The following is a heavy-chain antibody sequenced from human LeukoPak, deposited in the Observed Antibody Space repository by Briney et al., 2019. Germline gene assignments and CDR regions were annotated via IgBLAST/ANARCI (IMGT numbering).Heavy chain of an antibody. CDR1: GFTFNTAW. J-gene: IGHJ4*02. Sequence: PGGSLRLSCAASGFTFNTAWMNWVRQAPGKGLEWVGRIKSKTDDETTDYAEPVKGRFTISRDDSKNTLYLQMNSLKSEDTAVYYCTTVRVVPVPPTFDYWGQGTLVTVSS. D-gene: IGHD2-2*01. CDR2: IKSKTDDETT. V-gene: IGHV3-15*01. CDR3: TTVRVVPVPPTFDY.